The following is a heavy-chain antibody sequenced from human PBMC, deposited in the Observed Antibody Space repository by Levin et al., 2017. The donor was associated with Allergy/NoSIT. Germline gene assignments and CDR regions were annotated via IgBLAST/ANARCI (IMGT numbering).Heavy chain of an antibody. CDR3: AKDQSPHAGYIGY. D-gene: IGHD1-1*01. CDR2: ISYDGSEK. J-gene: IGHJ4*01. V-gene: IGHV3-30*18. CDR1: GFTFSNYG. Sequence: GGSLRLSCAASGFTFSNYGMHWVRQAPGKGLEWVAIISYDGSEKYYADSLKGRFTISRDNSRNTLYLQLNTLRAEDTAVYYCAKDQSPHAGYIGYWCHGALVTVSS.